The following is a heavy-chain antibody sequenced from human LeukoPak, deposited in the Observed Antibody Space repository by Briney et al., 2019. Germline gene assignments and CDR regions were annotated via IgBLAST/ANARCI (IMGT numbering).Heavy chain of an antibody. V-gene: IGHV1-18*01. CDR3: ARTDSNGYYYPPVFDY. CDR1: GYTFTSYG. J-gene: IGHJ4*02. Sequence: GASVKVSCKASGYTFTSYGISWVRQAPGQGLEWMGWISAYNGNTNYAQKLQGRVTMTTDTSTSTAYMELRSLRSDDTAVYYCARTDSNGYYYPPVFDYWGQGTLVTVSS. CDR2: ISAYNGNT. D-gene: IGHD3-22*01.